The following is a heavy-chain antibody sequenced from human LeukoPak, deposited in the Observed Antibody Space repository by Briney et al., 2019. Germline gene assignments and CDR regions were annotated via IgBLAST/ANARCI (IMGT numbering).Heavy chain of an antibody. CDR3: ARAGRGYCSGGSCPSPEYFQH. Sequence: GASVKASCKASGGTFSSYAISWVRQAPGQGLAWMGRIIPILGIANYAQKFQGRVTITADKSTSTAYMELSSLRSEDTAVYYCARAGRGYCSGGSCPSPEYFQHWGQGTLVTVSS. CDR2: IIPILGIA. CDR1: GGTFSSYA. D-gene: IGHD2-15*01. J-gene: IGHJ1*01. V-gene: IGHV1-69*04.